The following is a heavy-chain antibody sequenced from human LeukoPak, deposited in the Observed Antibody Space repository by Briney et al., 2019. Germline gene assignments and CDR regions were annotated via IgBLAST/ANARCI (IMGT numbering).Heavy chain of an antibody. Sequence: ASVKVSCKASGYTFTSYAMNWVRQAPGQGLEWMGWINTNPGNPTYAQGFTGRFVFSLDTSVSTAYLQISSLKAEDTAVYYCARDNNPTYYYSYGMDAWGQGTTVTVSS. D-gene: IGHD1/OR15-1a*01. J-gene: IGHJ6*02. CDR1: GYTFTSYA. V-gene: IGHV7-4-1*02. CDR2: INTNPGNP. CDR3: ARDNNPTYYYSYGMDA.